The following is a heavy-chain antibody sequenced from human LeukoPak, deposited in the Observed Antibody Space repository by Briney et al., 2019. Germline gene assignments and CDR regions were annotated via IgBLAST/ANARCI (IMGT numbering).Heavy chain of an antibody. V-gene: IGHV4-31*03. J-gene: IGHJ3*02. Sequence: SETLSLTCTVSGGSISSGGYSWSWIRQHPGKGLEWIGYIYYSGSTYYNPSLKSRVTISVDTSKNQFSLKLSSVTAADTAVYYCARASDSSGYSAFDIWGQGTMVTVSS. CDR2: IYYSGST. CDR1: GGSISSGGYS. CDR3: ARASDSSGYSAFDI. D-gene: IGHD3-22*01.